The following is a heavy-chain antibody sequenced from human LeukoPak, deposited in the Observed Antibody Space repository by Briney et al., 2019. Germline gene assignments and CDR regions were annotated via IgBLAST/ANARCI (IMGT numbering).Heavy chain of an antibody. CDR3: SGSGWTTDAFDI. CDR2: ISTTSTSI. J-gene: IGHJ3*02. V-gene: IGHV3-21*01. Sequence: GKSLSLSCAASGFTFSNYNMNWVRQAPGKGLEWVSSISTTSTSIYYADSVKGRFTISRDNAKNSLYLQMNSLRAEDTAVYYCSGSGWTTDAFDIWGQGTMVTVSS. CDR1: GFTFSNYN. D-gene: IGHD6-19*01.